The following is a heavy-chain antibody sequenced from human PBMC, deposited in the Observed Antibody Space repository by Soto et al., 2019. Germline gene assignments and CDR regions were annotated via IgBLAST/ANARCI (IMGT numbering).Heavy chain of an antibody. CDR3: AAGAPVVVAAKHYYYGMDV. J-gene: IGHJ6*02. D-gene: IGHD2-15*01. CDR1: GYTLTELS. V-gene: IGHV1-24*01. CDR2: FDPEDGET. Sequence: ASVKVSCKVSGYTLTELSMHWVRQAPGKGLEWMGGFDPEDGETIYAQKFQGGVTMTEDTSTDTAYMELSSLRSEGTAVYYCAAGAPVVVAAKHYYYGMDVWGQGTTVTVSS.